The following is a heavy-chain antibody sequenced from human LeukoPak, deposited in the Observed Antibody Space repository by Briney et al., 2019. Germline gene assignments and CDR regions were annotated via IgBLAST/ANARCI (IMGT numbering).Heavy chain of an antibody. D-gene: IGHD4-17*01. CDR1: GGSISSGSYY. CDR3: ARGATVTVWYFDL. CDR2: IYTTGST. V-gene: IGHV4-61*02. Sequence: SQTLSLTCTVSGGSISSGSYYWSWIRQPAGKGLDWIGRIYTTGSTNYNPSLKSRVTISVDTSKNQFSLKLSSVIAADTAVYYCARGATVTVWYFDLWGRGTLVTVSS. J-gene: IGHJ2*01.